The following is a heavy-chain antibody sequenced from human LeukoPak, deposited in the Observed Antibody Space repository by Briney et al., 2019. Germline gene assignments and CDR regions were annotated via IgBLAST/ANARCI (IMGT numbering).Heavy chain of an antibody. CDR1: GYTFTSFF. V-gene: IGHV5-51*01. J-gene: IGHJ4*02. D-gene: IGHD6-13*01. CDR3: AGPITGAGTDLGY. Sequence: GESLKISCKASGYTFTSFFIGWVRQMPGQGLEWMGIIYTGDSDTRYSPSFQGQVTISVDKSISTAYLQWRSLKASDTAIYYCAGPITGAGTDLGYWGQGTLVTVSS. CDR2: IYTGDSDT.